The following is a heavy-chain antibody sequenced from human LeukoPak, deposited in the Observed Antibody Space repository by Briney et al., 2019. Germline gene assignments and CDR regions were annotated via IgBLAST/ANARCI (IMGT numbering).Heavy chain of an antibody. CDR1: GYTFTGYY. D-gene: IGHD1-26*01. CDR2: INPNSGGT. V-gene: IGHV1-2*02. Sequence: ASVKVSCKASGYTFTGYYMHWVRQAPGQGLEWMGWINPNSGGTNYAQKFQGRVTMTRDTPISTAYMELSRLRSDDTAVYYCARGAGSYGSAFDIWGQGTMVIVSS. J-gene: IGHJ3*02. CDR3: ARGAGSYGSAFDI.